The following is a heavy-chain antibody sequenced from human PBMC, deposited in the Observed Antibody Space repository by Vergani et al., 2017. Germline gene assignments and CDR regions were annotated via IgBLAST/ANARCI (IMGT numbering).Heavy chain of an antibody. CDR1: GFTFSSYA. CDR2: ISYDGSNK. J-gene: IGHJ6*03. CDR3: ARDGGWYLGYYYYYYMDV. D-gene: IGHD6-19*01. Sequence: QVQLVESGGGVVQPGRSLRLSCAASGFTFSSYAMHWVRQAPGKGLEWVAVISYDGSNKYYADSVKGRFTISRDKSKNTLYLQMNSLRAEDTAVYYCARDGGWYLGYYYYYYMDVWGKGTTVTVSS. V-gene: IGHV3-30-3*01.